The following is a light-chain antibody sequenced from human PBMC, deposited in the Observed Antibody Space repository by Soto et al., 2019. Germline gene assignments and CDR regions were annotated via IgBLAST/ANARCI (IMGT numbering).Light chain of an antibody. V-gene: IGLV2-23*02. CDR1: SGDVGYYNL. Sequence: QSALTQPASVSGSPGQSITISCTGTSGDVGYYNLVSWYQQNPGKAPKLMIYEVSKRPSGVSNRFSGSKSGHTASLTISGLQAEDEADYYCTSYAGGDSPYVFGTGTKVTVL. CDR3: TSYAGGDSPYV. CDR2: EVS. J-gene: IGLJ1*01.